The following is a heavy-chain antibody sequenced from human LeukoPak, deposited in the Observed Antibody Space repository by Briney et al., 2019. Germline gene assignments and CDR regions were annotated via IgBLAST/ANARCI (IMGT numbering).Heavy chain of an antibody. D-gene: IGHD4-11*01. Sequence: GGSLRLSCAASGFTFDDYAMHWVRQAPGKGLEWVSGISWNSGSICYADSVKGRFTISRDNAKNSLYLQMNSLRAEDTALYYCAKVASNYDFDYWGQGTLVTVSS. CDR2: ISWNSGSI. J-gene: IGHJ4*02. CDR1: GFTFDDYA. CDR3: AKVASNYDFDY. V-gene: IGHV3-9*01.